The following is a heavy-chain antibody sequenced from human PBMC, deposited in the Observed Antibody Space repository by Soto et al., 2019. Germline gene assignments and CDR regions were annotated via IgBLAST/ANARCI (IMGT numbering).Heavy chain of an antibody. V-gene: IGHV3-48*03. Sequence: GGSLRLSCAASGFTFSSYEMNWVRQAPGKGLEWVSYISSSGSTIYYADSVKGRFTISRDNAKNSLYLQMNSLRAEDTAVNYCARPLYCGGDCYSGRYYYGMDVWGQGTTVTVSS. CDR2: ISSSGSTI. D-gene: IGHD2-21*02. CDR3: ARPLYCGGDCYSGRYYYGMDV. CDR1: GFTFSSYE. J-gene: IGHJ6*02.